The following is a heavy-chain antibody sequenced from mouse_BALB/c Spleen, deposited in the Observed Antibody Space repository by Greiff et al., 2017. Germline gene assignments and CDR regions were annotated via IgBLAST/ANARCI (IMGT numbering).Heavy chain of an antibody. CDR2: IYPYNGGT. D-gene: IGHD3-2*01. V-gene: IGHV1S29*02. CDR3: ARDSSAPFAY. CDR1: GYTFTDYN. Sequence: VQLKESGPELVKPGASVKISCKASGYTFTDYNMHWVKQSHGKSLEWIGYIYPYNGGTGYNQKFKSKATLTVDNSSSTAYMELRSLTSEDSAVYYCARDSSAPFAYWGQGTLVTVSA. J-gene: IGHJ3*01.